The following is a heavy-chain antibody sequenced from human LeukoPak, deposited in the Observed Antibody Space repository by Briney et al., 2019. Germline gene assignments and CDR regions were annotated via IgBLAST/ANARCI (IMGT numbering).Heavy chain of an antibody. J-gene: IGHJ4*02. CDR2: IYTSGST. CDR1: GGSISSGSYY. CDR3: ARDGDYGGFGY. Sequence: SETLSLTCTVSGGSISSGSYYWSWIRQPAGKGLEWIGRIYTSGSTNYNPSLKSRVTISVDTSKNQFSLKLSSVTAADTAVYYCARDGDYGGFGYWGQGTLVTVSS. V-gene: IGHV4-61*02. D-gene: IGHD4-17*01.